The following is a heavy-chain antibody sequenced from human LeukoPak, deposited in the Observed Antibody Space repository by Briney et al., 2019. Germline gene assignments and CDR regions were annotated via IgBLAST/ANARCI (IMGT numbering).Heavy chain of an antibody. Sequence: GGSLRLSCAASGFTFSSYSMNWVRQAPGKGLEWVSSISSSSSYIYYADSVKGRFTISRDNAKNSLYLQMNSLRAEDTAVYYCARDLDLGVTRWLEPEFDYWGQGALVTVSS. CDR3: ARDLDLGVTRWLEPEFDY. CDR2: ISSSSSYI. D-gene: IGHD5-24*01. J-gene: IGHJ4*02. V-gene: IGHV3-21*01. CDR1: GFTFSSYS.